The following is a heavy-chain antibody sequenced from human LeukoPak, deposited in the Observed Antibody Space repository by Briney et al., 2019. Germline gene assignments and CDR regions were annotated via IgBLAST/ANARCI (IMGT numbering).Heavy chain of an antibody. CDR1: GGSISSGGYA. J-gene: IGHJ5*02. V-gene: IGHV4-30-2*01. CDR3: ARVLWFGELEGWFDP. Sequence: SQTLSLTCAVSGGSISSGGYAWSWIRQPPGKGREWIGYIYHGGSTYYNPSLKSRVTISVDRSKNQFSLKLCPVTAADTAVYYCARVLWFGELEGWFDPWGQGTLVTVSS. CDR2: IYHGGST. D-gene: IGHD3-10*01.